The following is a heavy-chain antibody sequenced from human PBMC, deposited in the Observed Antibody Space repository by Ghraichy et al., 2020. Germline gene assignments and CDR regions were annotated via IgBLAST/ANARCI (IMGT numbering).Heavy chain of an antibody. D-gene: IGHD4-17*01. CDR2: IKSDGSDS. V-gene: IGHV3-7*01. CDR1: GFTFSRHW. Sequence: GESLNISCAASGFTFSRHWMSWVRQAPGKGLEWVSSIKSDGSDSFYADSVKGRFTISRDNPKNSVSLEMNSLRVEDTAVYYCARDPYGDYKYGGTDHWGQGTLLSVSS. J-gene: IGHJ4*02. CDR3: ARDPYGDYKYGGTDH.